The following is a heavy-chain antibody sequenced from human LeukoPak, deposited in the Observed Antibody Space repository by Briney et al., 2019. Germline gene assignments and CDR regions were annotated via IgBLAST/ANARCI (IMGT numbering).Heavy chain of an antibody. CDR3: ARDRSGSYPYYFDY. V-gene: IGHV3-21*01. Sequence: GGSLRLSCAASGFTFSDYSMNWVRQAPGKGLEWVSSISSRSAYIHYTDSVKGRFNISRDNAENSLYLQMNNRRADYTAVYYCARDRSGSYPYYFDYWGQGTLVTVSS. CDR1: GFTFSDYS. CDR2: ISSRSAYI. J-gene: IGHJ4*02. D-gene: IGHD1-26*01.